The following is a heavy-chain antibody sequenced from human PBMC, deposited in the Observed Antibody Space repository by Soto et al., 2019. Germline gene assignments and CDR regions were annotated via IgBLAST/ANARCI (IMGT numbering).Heavy chain of an antibody. CDR3: ARRFHGDYLMNYFDY. D-gene: IGHD4-17*01. Sequence: PGESLKISCKGSGYSFTSYWIGWVRQMPGKGLEWMGIIYPGDSDTRYSPSFQGQVTISADKSISTAYLQWSSLKASDTAMFYCARRFHGDYLMNYFDYWGQGALVTVSP. CDR2: IYPGDSDT. V-gene: IGHV5-51*01. CDR1: GYSFTSYW. J-gene: IGHJ4*02.